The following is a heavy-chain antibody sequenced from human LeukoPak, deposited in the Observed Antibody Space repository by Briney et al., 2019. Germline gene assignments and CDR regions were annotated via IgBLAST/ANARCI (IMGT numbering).Heavy chain of an antibody. CDR1: GFAFSSYW. J-gene: IGHJ6*02. D-gene: IGHD3-16*01. CDR2: INNDGTTT. Sequence: PGGSLRLSCAASGFAFSSYWMHWVRQAPGKGLVWVSRINNDGTTTVYADSVRGRFTISRDNAKNTLYLQMNSLRAEDTAVYYCAGGGVTTPTPYYYYYGMDVWGQGTTVTVSS. V-gene: IGHV3-74*01. CDR3: AGGGVTTPTPYYYYYGMDV.